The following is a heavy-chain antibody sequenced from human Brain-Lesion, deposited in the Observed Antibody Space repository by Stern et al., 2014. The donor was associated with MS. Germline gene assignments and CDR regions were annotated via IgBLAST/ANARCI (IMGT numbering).Heavy chain of an antibody. D-gene: IGHD4-23*01. CDR1: GFSLRTSGAH. CDR3: AHRDYGGNSGFDS. V-gene: IGHV2-5*02. CDR2: IYWDDEK. J-gene: IGHJ4*02. Sequence: QVTLRESGARVLQPTQTLTLTCSFSGFSLRTSGAHVVWIRQPQGKALEWLALIYWDDEKRYSPSLRSRLTITKDTSKNQVVLKMTNMDPVDTATYYCAHRDYGGNSGFDSWGQGTLVIVSS.